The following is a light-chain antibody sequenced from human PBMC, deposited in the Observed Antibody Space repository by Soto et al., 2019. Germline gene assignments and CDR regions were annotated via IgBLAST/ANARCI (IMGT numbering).Light chain of an antibody. CDR1: SSGVGNYNL. V-gene: IGLV2-23*01. CDR3: CSYAGSNTYV. CDR2: EGD. Sequence: QSALTQPASVSGSPGQSITIFCTGTSSGVGNYNLVSWYQHHPGEAPQLIVFEGDKRPSGVSNRFSASKSGNTASLTISGLQAEDEADYYCCSYAGSNTYVFGTGTKVTVL. J-gene: IGLJ1*01.